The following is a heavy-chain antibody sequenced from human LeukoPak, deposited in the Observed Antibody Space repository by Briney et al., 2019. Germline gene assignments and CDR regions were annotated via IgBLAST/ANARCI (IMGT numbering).Heavy chain of an antibody. J-gene: IGHJ4*02. V-gene: IGHV1-69*04. D-gene: IGHD1-1*01. Sequence: SVKVSCKASGGTFSSYTISWVRQAPGQGLEWMGRIIPILGIANYAQKFQGRVTITADKSTSTAYMELSSLRPEDTAVYYCARDFGWPNELDYWGQGTLVTVSS. CDR2: IIPILGIA. CDR1: GGTFSSYT. CDR3: ARDFGWPNELDY.